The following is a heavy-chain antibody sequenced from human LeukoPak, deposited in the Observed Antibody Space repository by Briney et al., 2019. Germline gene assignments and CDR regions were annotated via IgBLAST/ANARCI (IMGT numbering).Heavy chain of an antibody. D-gene: IGHD6-19*01. CDR2: INPNSCGT. CDR1: GYTFTGYY. CDR3: ASGESKLSLDKWLVLGY. V-gene: IGHV1-2*02. J-gene: IGHJ4*02. Sequence: GASVKVSCKASGYTFTGYYMHWVRQAPGQGLEWMGWINPNSCGTNYAQKFQGRVTMTRDTSISTAYMELSRLRSDDTAVYYCASGESKLSLDKWLVLGYWGQGTLVTVSS.